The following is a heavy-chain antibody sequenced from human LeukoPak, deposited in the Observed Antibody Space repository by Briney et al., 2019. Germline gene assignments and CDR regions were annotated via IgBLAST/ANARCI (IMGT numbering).Heavy chain of an antibody. J-gene: IGHJ6*03. Sequence: ASVKVSCKASGYTFTSYGINWVRQATGQGLEWMGWMNPNSGNTGYAQKFQGRVTITRNTSISTAYMELSSLRSEDTAVYYCARGLPRLIVATTPDYYYYMDVWGKGTTVTVSS. V-gene: IGHV1-8*03. CDR2: MNPNSGNT. CDR1: GYTFTSYG. D-gene: IGHD5-12*01. CDR3: ARGLPRLIVATTPDYYYYMDV.